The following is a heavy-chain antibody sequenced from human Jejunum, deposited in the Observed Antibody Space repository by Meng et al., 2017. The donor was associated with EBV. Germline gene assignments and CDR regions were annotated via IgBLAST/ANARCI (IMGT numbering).Heavy chain of an antibody. Sequence: VELVESGGGLVQPGGSLRLFCATSGFTFSDYWMHWVRQAPGKGLVWVSRINTDGSTTNYADSVKGRFTISRDNAENTLFLQMNSLKAEDTAVYYCTRAGSYRHDYWGQGTLVTVSS. CDR3: TRAGSYRHDY. CDR1: GFTFSDYW. D-gene: IGHD6-25*01. V-gene: IGHV3-74*01. J-gene: IGHJ4*02. CDR2: INTDGSTT.